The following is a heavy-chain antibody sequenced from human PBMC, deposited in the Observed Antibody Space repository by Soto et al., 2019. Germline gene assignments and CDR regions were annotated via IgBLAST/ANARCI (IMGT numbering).Heavy chain of an antibody. CDR1: GFTFSAFW. CDR2: IREDGSVK. D-gene: IGHD6-13*01. Sequence: EVQLVESGGRLVQPGGSLRLSCAASGFTFSAFWMTWVRQAPGKGLEWVVNIREDGSVKYYADSVKGRFTISRDNAKNSLFLLMNSLRVEDTAVYYCAKDQYTNRDPVVSGMDVWGQGTTVTVSS. V-gene: IGHV3-7*04. J-gene: IGHJ6*02. CDR3: AKDQYTNRDPVVSGMDV.